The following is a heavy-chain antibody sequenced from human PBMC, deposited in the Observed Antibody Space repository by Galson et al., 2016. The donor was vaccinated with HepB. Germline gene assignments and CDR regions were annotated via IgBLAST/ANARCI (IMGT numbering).Heavy chain of an antibody. CDR1: GYIFRNYG. CDR3: ATGTSLIRGFDH. Sequence: SVKVSCKGSGYIFRNYGINWVRQAPGQGLEWMGWISAYNGDTNYAPKVQGRVTMTTDISTNTDTMELWNLRSDDTAVYYCATGTSLIRGFDHWGQGTLVTVSS. D-gene: IGHD3-16*01. V-gene: IGHV1-18*04. J-gene: IGHJ4*02. CDR2: ISAYNGDT.